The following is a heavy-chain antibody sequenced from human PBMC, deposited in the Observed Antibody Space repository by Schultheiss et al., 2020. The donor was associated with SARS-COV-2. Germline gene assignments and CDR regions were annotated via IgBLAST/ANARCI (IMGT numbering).Heavy chain of an antibody. CDR1: GFTFSSYW. J-gene: IGHJ4*02. CDR3: AKEGGMVRGVPAEDY. Sequence: GGSLRLSCAASGFTFSSYWMHWVRQAPGKGLVWVSRINSDGNSTSYADSVKGRFTISRDNAKNSLYLQMNTLRGDDTAIYYCAKEGGMVRGVPAEDYWGQGTLVTVSS. V-gene: IGHV3-74*01. CDR2: INSDGNST. D-gene: IGHD3-10*01.